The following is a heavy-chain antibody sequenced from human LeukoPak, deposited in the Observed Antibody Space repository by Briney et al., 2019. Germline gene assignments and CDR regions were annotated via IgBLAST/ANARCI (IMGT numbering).Heavy chain of an antibody. CDR1: GGSISSYY. J-gene: IGHJ4*02. D-gene: IGHD6-13*01. Sequence: SETLSLTCTVSGGSISSYYWGWIRQPPGKGLEWIGSIYYSGSTYYNPSLKSRVTISVDTSKNQFSLKLSSVTAADTAVYYCARGLRIAAAGFFNDYWGQGTLVTVSS. CDR2: IYYSGST. CDR3: ARGLRIAAAGFFNDY. V-gene: IGHV4-39*07.